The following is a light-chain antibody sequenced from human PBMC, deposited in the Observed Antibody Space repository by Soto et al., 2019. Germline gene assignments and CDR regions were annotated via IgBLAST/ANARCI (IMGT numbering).Light chain of an antibody. CDR2: DAS. Sequence: DIQMTQSPSSLSASVGDRVTITCQASRDISNHLNWYQQKPGKAPKLLIYDASNLETGVPSRFSGSGSGTDITFTISSLQPEDIATFYCQQYDDLPYTFGQGTNLEIK. CDR1: RDISNH. CDR3: QQYDDLPYT. V-gene: IGKV1-33*01. J-gene: IGKJ2*01.